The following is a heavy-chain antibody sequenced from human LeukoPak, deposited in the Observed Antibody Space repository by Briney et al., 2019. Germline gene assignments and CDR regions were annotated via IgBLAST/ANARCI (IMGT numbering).Heavy chain of an antibody. Sequence: ASVKVSCKASGYTFTSYYMHWVRQAPGQGLEWMGIINPSGGSTSYAQKFQGRVTMTRDTSTSTVYMELSSLRSEDTAVYYCARVGGNYYDALGIQHWGQGTLVTVSS. V-gene: IGHV1-46*01. CDR3: ARVGGNYYDALGIQH. D-gene: IGHD3-22*01. CDR1: GYTFTSYY. CDR2: INPSGGST. J-gene: IGHJ1*01.